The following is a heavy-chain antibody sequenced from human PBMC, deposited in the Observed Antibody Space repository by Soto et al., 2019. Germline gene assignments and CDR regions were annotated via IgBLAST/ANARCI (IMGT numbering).Heavy chain of an antibody. J-gene: IGHJ4*02. CDR2: ISSSSSYI. CDR1: GFTFSSYS. V-gene: IGHV3-21*01. D-gene: IGHD3-22*01. Sequence: GGSLRLSCAASGFTFSSYSMNWVRQAPGKGLEWVSSISSSSSYIYYADSVKGRFTISRDNAKNSLYLQMNSLRAEDTAVYYCARAKANYYDSSGYYYFDYWGQGTLVTVSS. CDR3: ARAKANYYDSSGYYYFDY.